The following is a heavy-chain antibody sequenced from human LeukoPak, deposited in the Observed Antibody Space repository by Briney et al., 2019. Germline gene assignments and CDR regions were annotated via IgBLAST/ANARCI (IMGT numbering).Heavy chain of an antibody. Sequence: KPSETLSLTCAVYGGSFSGYYWSWVRQPPGKGLEWIGEINHSGSTNYNPSLKSRVTISVDTSKNQFSLKLSSVTAADTAAYYCARDLSGSHQLNWFDPWGQGTLVTVSS. V-gene: IGHV4-34*01. CDR2: INHSGST. CDR3: ARDLSGSHQLNWFDP. D-gene: IGHD3-10*01. J-gene: IGHJ5*02. CDR1: GGSFSGYY.